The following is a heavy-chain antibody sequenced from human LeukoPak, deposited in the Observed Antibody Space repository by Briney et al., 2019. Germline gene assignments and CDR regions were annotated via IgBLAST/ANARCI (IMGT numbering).Heavy chain of an antibody. Sequence: SETLSLTCTVSGGSISSSSYYWGWIRQPPGKGLEWIGSIYYSGSTYYNPSLKSRVTISVDTSKNQFSLKLSSVTAVDTAVYYCAREGAGYSSEWARFDPWGQGTLVTVSS. J-gene: IGHJ5*02. CDR1: GGSISSSSYY. V-gene: IGHV4-39*02. CDR3: AREGAGYSSEWARFDP. CDR2: IYYSGST. D-gene: IGHD6-19*01.